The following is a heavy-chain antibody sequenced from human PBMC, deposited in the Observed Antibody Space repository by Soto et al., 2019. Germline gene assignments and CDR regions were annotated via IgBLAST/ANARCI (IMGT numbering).Heavy chain of an antibody. J-gene: IGHJ4*02. CDR1: GFMFNNYA. D-gene: IGHD3-22*01. CDR3: AKGLYYYDSSGYRLFDY. V-gene: IGHV3-23*01. Sequence: GGSLRLSCAAPGFMFNNYAMSWVRQAPGKGLEWVSTVSVSGGTTYYADSLKGRFTISRDNSKKTVYLQMNRLRADDTAIYYCAKGLYYYDSSGYRLFDYWGQGTLVTVS. CDR2: VSVSGGTT.